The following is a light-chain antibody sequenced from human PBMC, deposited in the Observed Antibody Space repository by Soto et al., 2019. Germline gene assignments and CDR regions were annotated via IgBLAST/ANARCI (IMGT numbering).Light chain of an antibody. CDR3: QQYYNWPPLT. CDR1: QSVGSN. Sequence: EVVMKQSPATLSVSPGERATLSCRASQSVGSNLAWYQQKPGQAPRLLIYAASTRATGIPARFSGSGSGTEFTLTISSLQSEDLAVYYCQQYYNWPPLTFGGGTEVEIK. J-gene: IGKJ4*01. V-gene: IGKV3-15*01. CDR2: AAS.